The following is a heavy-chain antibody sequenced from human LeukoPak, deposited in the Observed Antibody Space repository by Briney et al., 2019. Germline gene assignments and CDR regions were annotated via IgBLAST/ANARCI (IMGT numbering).Heavy chain of an antibody. CDR3: ARDPTAMLRMDV. V-gene: IGHV3-48*01. CDR1: GFAFSSSI. D-gene: IGHD5-18*01. CDR2: ISSSSSTI. Sequence: PGGSLRLSCAASGFAFSSSIMNWVRQAPGKGLEWVSYISSSSSTIYYADSVKGRFTISRDNAKNSLYLQMNSLRAEDTAVYYCARDPTAMLRMDVWGQGTTVTVSS. J-gene: IGHJ6*02.